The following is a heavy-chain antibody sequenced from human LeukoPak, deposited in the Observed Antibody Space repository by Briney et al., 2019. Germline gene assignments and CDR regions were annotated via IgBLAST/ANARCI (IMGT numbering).Heavy chain of an antibody. J-gene: IGHJ6*02. D-gene: IGHD3-16*01. V-gene: IGHV4-59*01. Sequence: SETLSLTCTVSGGSISSYYWTWLRQPPGKGLEWMGYIYHSGSTNYDPSLKSRVTISVDTSKNQFSLKLGSVTAADTAVYYCARGVWPSAYYYCGMDVWGQGTTVTVSS. CDR3: ARGVWPSAYYYCGMDV. CDR2: IYHSGST. CDR1: GGSISSYY.